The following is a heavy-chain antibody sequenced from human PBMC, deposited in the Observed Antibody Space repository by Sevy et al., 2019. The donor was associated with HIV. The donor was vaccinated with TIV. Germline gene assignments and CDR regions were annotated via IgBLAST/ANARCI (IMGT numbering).Heavy chain of an antibody. CDR2: ISYSGGSI. V-gene: IGHV3-23*01. Sequence: GGSLRLSCAASGFTYSTHAMTWVRQAPGKGLEWVSVISYSGGSIYYADSVRGQFTISRDNSKNTLYLQMNSLRVEDTAVYYCAKDRVSGTYYTGDFDYWGQGTLVTVSS. D-gene: IGHD3-10*01. J-gene: IGHJ4*02. CDR1: GFTYSTHA. CDR3: AKDRVSGTYYTGDFDY.